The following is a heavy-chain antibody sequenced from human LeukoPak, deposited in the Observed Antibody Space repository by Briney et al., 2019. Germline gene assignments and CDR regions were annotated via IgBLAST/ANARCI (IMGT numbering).Heavy chain of an antibody. D-gene: IGHD5-12*01. CDR1: GFTFSTYS. CDR2: ISSSSSYI. V-gene: IGHV3-21*01. CDR3: ARDPSTYSGYAGLDY. J-gene: IGHJ4*02. Sequence: GGSLRLSCAASGFTFSTYSMNWVRQAPGKGLEWVSSISSSSSYIYYADSVKGRFTIPRDNAKNSLYLQMNSLRAEDTAVYYCARDPSTYSGYAGLDYWGQGTLVTVSS.